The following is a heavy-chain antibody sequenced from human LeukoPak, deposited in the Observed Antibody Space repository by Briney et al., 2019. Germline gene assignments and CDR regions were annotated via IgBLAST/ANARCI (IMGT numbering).Heavy chain of an antibody. V-gene: IGHV3-23*01. D-gene: IGHD2-2*02. CDR3: ARYHCSSTSCYTPHYYYYYMDV. CDR2: ISGSGGST. J-gene: IGHJ6*03. Sequence: GGSLRLSCAASGFTFSSYAMSWVRQAPGKGLEWVSAISGSGGSTYYADSVKGRFTISRDNSKNTLYLQMNSLRAEDTAVYYCARYHCSSTSCYTPHYYYYYMDVWGKGTTVTVSS. CDR1: GFTFSSYA.